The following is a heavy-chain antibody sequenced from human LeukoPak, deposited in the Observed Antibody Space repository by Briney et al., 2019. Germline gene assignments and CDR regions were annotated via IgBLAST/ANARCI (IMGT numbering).Heavy chain of an antibody. CDR2: INHSGST. CDR3: ARVNTLIRGIGWFDP. Sequence: SETLSLTCAVYGGSFSGYYWSWIRQPPGKGLEWIGEINHSGSTNYNPSLKSRVTISVDTSKNQFSLKLSSVTAADTAVYYCARVNTLIRGIGWFDPWGQGILVTVSS. V-gene: IGHV4-34*01. CDR1: GGSFSGYY. J-gene: IGHJ5*02. D-gene: IGHD3-10*01.